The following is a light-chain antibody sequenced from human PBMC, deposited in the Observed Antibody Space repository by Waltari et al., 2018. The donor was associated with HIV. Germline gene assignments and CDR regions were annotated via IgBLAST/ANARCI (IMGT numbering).Light chain of an antibody. J-gene: IGKJ5*01. CDR1: QSVNNY. CDR2: DAS. Sequence: EIVLTQSPATLSLSPGERATLSCRASQSVNNYLAWYQLRPGQAPRLLIFDASTRATGIPARFSGSESGTDFNLTISSLEPEDSAVYYCQQRSNWPITFGQGTRLEIK. CDR3: QQRSNWPIT. V-gene: IGKV3-11*01.